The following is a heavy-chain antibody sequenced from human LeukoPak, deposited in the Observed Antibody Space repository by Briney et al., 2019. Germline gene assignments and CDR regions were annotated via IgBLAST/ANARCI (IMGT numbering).Heavy chain of an antibody. V-gene: IGHV3-23*01. CDR2: ISGSGGST. CDR3: AGPTERYSSSWYYFDY. Sequence: GGSLRLSCAASGFTFSSYAMSWVRQAPGKGLEWVSAISGSGGSTYYADSVKGRFTISRDNSKNTLYLQMNSLRAEDTAVYYCAGPTERYSSSWYYFDYWGQGTLVTVSS. D-gene: IGHD6-13*01. J-gene: IGHJ4*02. CDR1: GFTFSSYA.